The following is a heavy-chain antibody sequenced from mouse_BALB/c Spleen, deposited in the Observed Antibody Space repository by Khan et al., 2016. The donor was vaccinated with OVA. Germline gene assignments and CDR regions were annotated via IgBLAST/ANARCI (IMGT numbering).Heavy chain of an antibody. J-gene: IGHJ2*01. V-gene: IGHV5-6-3*01. CDR2: INSNGGST. CDR3: ARMARTIN. Sequence: EVELVESGGGLVQPGGSLKLSCAASGFTFSSYGMSWVRQTPDKRLELVATINSNGGSTYYHDSVKGRFNISRDNAKNTLYLQMSSLKSEDTAMYYCARMARTINWGQGTTLTVSS. CDR1: GFTFSSYG.